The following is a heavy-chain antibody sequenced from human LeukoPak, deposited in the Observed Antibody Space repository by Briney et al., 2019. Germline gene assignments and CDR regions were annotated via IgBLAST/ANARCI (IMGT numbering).Heavy chain of an antibody. Sequence: ASVKVSCKASGYTFTSYGMSWVRQAPGQGLVWMGWISAYNGNTNYAQKLLGRVTMTTDTSTSTAYMELRSLRSDDTAVYYCARDSPYGDYEAYYGMDVWGKGTTVTVSS. D-gene: IGHD4-17*01. CDR2: ISAYNGNT. CDR3: ARDSPYGDYEAYYGMDV. J-gene: IGHJ6*04. CDR1: GYTFTSYG. V-gene: IGHV1-18*04.